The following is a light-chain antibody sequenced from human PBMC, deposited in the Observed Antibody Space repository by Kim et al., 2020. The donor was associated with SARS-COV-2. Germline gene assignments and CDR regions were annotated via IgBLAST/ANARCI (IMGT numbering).Light chain of an antibody. J-gene: IGKJ2*01. V-gene: IGKV1-39*01. CDR1: KSIANY. CDR3: QHSDDTPYT. Sequence: DIQMTQSPSSLSASVEDSVTITCRASKSIANYLNWYQHKPGKVPNLLIHAASTLQSGVPSRFSGSGSGTDFTLTISGLQPDDFATYYCQHSDDTPYTFGQGTKLEIK. CDR2: AAS.